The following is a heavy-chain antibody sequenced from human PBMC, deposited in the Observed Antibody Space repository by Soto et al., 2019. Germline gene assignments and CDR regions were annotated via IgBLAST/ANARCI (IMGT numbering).Heavy chain of an antibody. D-gene: IGHD2-21*02. V-gene: IGHV3-23*01. CDR2: INPRGIDT. CDR3: AKGGAYCYDDCNRAY. CDR1: GFTFSNYG. J-gene: IGHJ4*02. Sequence: EEQVLESGGGSAQPGGSLRLSCAASGFTFSNYGMTWVRQAPGKGLEWVSSINPRGIDTKYADSVKGRFTIARDNSKNMMYLQMNNLRAEDTAVDYCAKGGAYCYDDCNRAYWGQGTLVTVSS.